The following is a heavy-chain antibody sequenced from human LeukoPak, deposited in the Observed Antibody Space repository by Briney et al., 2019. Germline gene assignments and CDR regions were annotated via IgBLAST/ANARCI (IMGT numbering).Heavy chain of an antibody. CDR3: AREARYTRLRQLDY. CDR2: VSSDGGTT. D-gene: IGHD2-2*02. V-gene: IGHV3-30*03. J-gene: IGHJ4*02. Sequence: PGGSLRLSCAASGFTFSSYGIHWVRQAPDKGLEWVAVVSSDGGTTYYADSVKGRFTISRDNSKNAVYVQMNSLRAEDTAVYYCAREARYTRLRQLDYWGQGTLVTVSS. CDR1: GFTFSSYG.